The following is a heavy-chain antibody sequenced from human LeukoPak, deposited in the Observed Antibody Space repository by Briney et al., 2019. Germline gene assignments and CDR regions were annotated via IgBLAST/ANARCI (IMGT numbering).Heavy chain of an antibody. J-gene: IGHJ3*02. V-gene: IGHV3-23*01. D-gene: IGHD2-2*01. Sequence: GGSLRLSCAASGFTFSSYAMSWVRQAPGKGLEWVSAISGSGGSTYYADSVKGRFTISRDNSKNTLYLQMNSLRVEDTAVYYCARARWCSSTSCYFAAFDIWGQGTMVTVSS. CDR3: ARARWCSSTSCYFAAFDI. CDR1: GFTFSSYA. CDR2: ISGSGGST.